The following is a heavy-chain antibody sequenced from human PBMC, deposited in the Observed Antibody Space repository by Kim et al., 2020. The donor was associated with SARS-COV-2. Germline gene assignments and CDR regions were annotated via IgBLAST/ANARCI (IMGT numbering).Heavy chain of an antibody. V-gene: IGHV3-21*01. J-gene: IGHJ4*02. CDR2: INSSSSYI. CDR1: GFTFSSYS. CDR3: ARDMGECSGGSCYVDY. D-gene: IGHD2-15*01. Sequence: GGSLRLSCAASGFTFSSYSMNWVRQAPGKGLEWVSSINSSSSYIYYADSVRGRFTFSRDNAKNSLYLQMNSLRAEDTAGYYCARDMGECSGGSCYVDYWGQGALVTVSS.